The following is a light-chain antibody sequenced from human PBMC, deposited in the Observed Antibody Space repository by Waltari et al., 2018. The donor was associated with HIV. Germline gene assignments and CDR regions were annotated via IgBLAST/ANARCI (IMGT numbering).Light chain of an antibody. CDR3: CSYADTYFVL. V-gene: IGLV2-11*01. Sequence: QSALTQPRSVSGSPGQSVTISCTGTGSDVGAYNYVSWYQHHPNKGPKLLIYDVNKRPSGVPDRFSGSKSGNTASLTISGLQAEDEADYYCCSYADTYFVLFGGRTKLPVL. J-gene: IGLJ2*01. CDR2: DVN. CDR1: GSDVGAYNY.